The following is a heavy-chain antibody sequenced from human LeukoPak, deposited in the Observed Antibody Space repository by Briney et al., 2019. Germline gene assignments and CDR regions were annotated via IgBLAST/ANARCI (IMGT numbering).Heavy chain of an antibody. Sequence: GGSLRLSCAASGFTVISNYMSWVRQAPGKGLEWVSGVYGVGSTYYADSVKGRLTISRDNSKNTLYLQMNSLRAEDTAVYYCAALTTRYYFDYWGQGTLVTVSS. J-gene: IGHJ4*02. CDR2: VYGVGST. D-gene: IGHD4-11*01. CDR3: AALTTRYYFDY. V-gene: IGHV3-53*01. CDR1: GFTVISNY.